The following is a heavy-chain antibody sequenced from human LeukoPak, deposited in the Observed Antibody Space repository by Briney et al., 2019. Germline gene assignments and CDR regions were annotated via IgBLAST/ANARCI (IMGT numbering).Heavy chain of an antibody. V-gene: IGHV3-23*01. Sequence: GGSLRLSCAASGFTFSTFAMSWVRQAPGKGLEWVSAISGSGGGTYYADSVKGRLAISRDNSKNTLYLQMSSLRAEDTAVYYCAKAFSAYENWPPNWFDPWGQGTLVTVSS. D-gene: IGHD5-12*01. J-gene: IGHJ5*02. CDR3: AKAFSAYENWPPNWFDP. CDR2: ISGSGGGT. CDR1: GFTFSTFA.